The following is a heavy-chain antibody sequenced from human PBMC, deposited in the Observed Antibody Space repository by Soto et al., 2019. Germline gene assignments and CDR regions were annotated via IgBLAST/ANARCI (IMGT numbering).Heavy chain of an antibody. Sequence: QVQLQESGPGLVKPSETLSLTCTVSGGSISSYYWSWIRQPPGKGLEWIGYIYYSGSTNYNPSLSRRVTFSLDPSNNPFSLKLRSVPATDPAVYYCASRCCSGRSGHYYYHYGMDVWVQGPTVTVSS. D-gene: IGHD2-15*01. CDR1: GGSISSYY. J-gene: IGHJ6*02. V-gene: IGHV4-59*08. CDR2: IYYSGST. CDR3: ASRCCSGRSGHYYYHYGMDV.